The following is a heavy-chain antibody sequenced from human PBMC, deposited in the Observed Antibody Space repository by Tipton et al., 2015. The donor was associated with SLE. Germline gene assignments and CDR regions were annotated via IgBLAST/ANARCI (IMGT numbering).Heavy chain of an antibody. J-gene: IGHJ4*02. V-gene: IGHV3-9*01. CDR2: ISWNSGSI. CDR3: ARDLDYDISGYRY. Sequence: SLRLSCAASGFTFDDYAMHWVRQAPGKGLEWVSGISWNSGSIGYADSVKGRFTISRDNAKNSLYLQMNSLRAEDTAVYYCARDLDYDISGYRYWGQGTLVTVSS. D-gene: IGHD3-22*01. CDR1: GFTFDDYA.